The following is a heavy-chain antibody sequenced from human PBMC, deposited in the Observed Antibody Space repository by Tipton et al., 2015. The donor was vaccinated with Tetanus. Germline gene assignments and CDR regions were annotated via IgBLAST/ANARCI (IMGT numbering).Heavy chain of an antibody. Sequence: TLSLTCTVSGGSFTSDNSYWSWIRQRPGKGPEWIGYIYYSGSTYYNPSLKSRVSMSVDTSKNQFSLNLTSVTAADTAVYYCARDQGGGRVVRLNWLDPWGQGTLVTVSS. CDR3: ARDQGGGRVVRLNWLDP. V-gene: IGHV4-31*03. CDR2: IYYSGST. J-gene: IGHJ5*02. D-gene: IGHD6-6*01. CDR1: GGSFTSDNSY.